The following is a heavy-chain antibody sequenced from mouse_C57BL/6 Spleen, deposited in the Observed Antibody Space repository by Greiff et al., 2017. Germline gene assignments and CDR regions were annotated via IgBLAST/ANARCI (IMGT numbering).Heavy chain of an antibody. CDR2: ISDGGSYT. D-gene: IGHD3-2*02. CDR1: GFTFSSYA. CDR3: ARDRDSSGSFAY. J-gene: IGHJ3*01. Sequence: EVTLEESGGGLVKPGGSLKLSCAASGFTFSSYAMSWVRQTPEKRLEWVATISDGGSYTYYPDNVKGRFTISRDNAKNNLYLQMSHLKSEDTAMYYCARDRDSSGSFAYWGQGTLVTVSA. V-gene: IGHV5-4*01.